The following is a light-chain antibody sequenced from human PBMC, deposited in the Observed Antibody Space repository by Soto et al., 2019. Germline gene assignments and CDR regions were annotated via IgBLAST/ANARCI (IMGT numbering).Light chain of an antibody. CDR2: EDN. J-gene: IGLJ3*02. CDR3: QSYDSSNWV. CDR1: SSSIASNY. Sequence: NFMLTQPHSVSESPGKTVTISCTRSSSSIASNYVQWYHQRPGSAPTIVMYEDNQRPSGVPDRFSGSIDRSSNSASLTISGLKTEDEGDFYCQSYDSSNWVFGGGTKLTVL. V-gene: IGLV6-57*04.